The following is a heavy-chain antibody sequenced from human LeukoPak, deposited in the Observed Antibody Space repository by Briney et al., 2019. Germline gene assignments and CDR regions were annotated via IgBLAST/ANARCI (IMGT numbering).Heavy chain of an antibody. V-gene: IGHV1-2*02. CDR1: GYTFTGYY. CDR3: ARNSAKAAAGTFDY. Sequence: GASVKVSCKASGYTFTGYYMHWVRQAPGQGLEWMGWINPNSGGTNYAQKFQGRVTMTRDTSISTAYMELSRLRSDDTAVYYCARNSAKAAAGTFDYWGQGTLVTVSS. CDR2: INPNSGGT. D-gene: IGHD6-13*01. J-gene: IGHJ4*02.